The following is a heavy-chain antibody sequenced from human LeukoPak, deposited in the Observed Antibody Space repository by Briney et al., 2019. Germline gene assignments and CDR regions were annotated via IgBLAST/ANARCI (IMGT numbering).Heavy chain of an antibody. Sequence: PSQTLSLTCTVSGGSISSGSYYWSCIRQPPGKGLEWIGYISHSGSTNYNPSLKSRVTISVDTSKNQFSLKLSSVTAADTAVYYCARAPRFLEWPGYFDLWGRGTLVTVSS. CDR2: ISHSGST. CDR3: ARAPRFLEWPGYFDL. CDR1: GGSISSGSYY. D-gene: IGHD3-3*01. J-gene: IGHJ2*01. V-gene: IGHV4-61*01.